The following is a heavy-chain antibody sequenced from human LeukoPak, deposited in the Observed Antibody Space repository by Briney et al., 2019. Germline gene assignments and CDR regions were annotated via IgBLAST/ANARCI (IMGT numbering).Heavy chain of an antibody. CDR2: IYYSGST. V-gene: IGHV4-39*01. CDR3: AGEGREIVVVPPAIADY. CDR1: GGSISSYY. D-gene: IGHD2-2*01. J-gene: IGHJ4*02. Sequence: SETLSLTCTVSGGSISSYYWGWIRQPPGKVLEWIGSIYYSGSTYYNPSLKKRVTISVDTSKNQLSLKLSSVTAADTAVYYCAGEGREIVVVPPAIADYWGQGTLVTVSS.